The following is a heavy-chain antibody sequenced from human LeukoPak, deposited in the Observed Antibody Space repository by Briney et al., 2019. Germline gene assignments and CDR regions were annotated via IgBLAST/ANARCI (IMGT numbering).Heavy chain of an antibody. D-gene: IGHD5-24*01. J-gene: IGHJ4*02. CDR3: ARHGFGWLQLIPFFDY. Sequence: PSETLSLTCTVSGGSISSSSYSRGWIRQPPGKGLEWIGSIYYSGSTYYNPSLKSRVTISVDTSKNQFSLKLSSVTAADTAVYYCARHGFGWLQLIPFFDYWGQGTLVTVSS. CDR1: GGSISSSSYS. CDR2: IYYSGST. V-gene: IGHV4-39*01.